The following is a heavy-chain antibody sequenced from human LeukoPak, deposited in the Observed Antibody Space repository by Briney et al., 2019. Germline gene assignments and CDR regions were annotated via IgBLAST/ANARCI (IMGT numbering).Heavy chain of an antibody. CDR3: ARDTYYYGSGSSGGFDF. J-gene: IGHJ4*02. Sequence: PRGSLRLSCAASGFTFSSYSMNWVRQAPGKGLEWVSSISSSSSYIYYADSVKGRFTISRDNAKNSLYVQMNSLRAEDTALYYCARDTYYYGSGSSGGFDFWGQGTLVTVSS. CDR1: GFTFSSYS. D-gene: IGHD3-10*01. CDR2: ISSSSSYI. V-gene: IGHV3-21*04.